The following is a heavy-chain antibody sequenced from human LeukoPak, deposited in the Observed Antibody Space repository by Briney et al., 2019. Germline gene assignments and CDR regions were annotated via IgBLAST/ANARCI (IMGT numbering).Heavy chain of an antibody. CDR3: ARVGCSGGSCYGYYFDY. Sequence: ASVKVSCKASGYTFTSYYMHWVRQAPGQGLEWMGIINPSGGSTSYAQKFQGRVTMTRDTSTSAVYMELSSLRSEDTAVYYCARVGCSGGSCYGYYFDYWGQGTLVTVSS. J-gene: IGHJ4*02. V-gene: IGHV1-46*01. D-gene: IGHD2-15*01. CDR1: GYTFTSYY. CDR2: INPSGGST.